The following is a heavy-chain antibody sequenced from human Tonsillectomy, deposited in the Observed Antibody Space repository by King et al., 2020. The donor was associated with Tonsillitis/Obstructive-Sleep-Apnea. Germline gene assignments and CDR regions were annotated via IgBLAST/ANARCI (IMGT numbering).Heavy chain of an antibody. J-gene: IGHJ4*02. CDR2: ISYDGSNK. CDR3: ARDLPIVIVPAAIKGGFDY. Sequence: VQLVESGGGVVQPGRSLRLSCAASGFIFSNYAMHWVRQAPGKGLEWVAVISYDGSNKYYADSVKGRFTISRDNSKNTLYLQVNSLRADDTAVYYCARDLPIVIVPAAIKGGFDYWGRGTLVTVSS. CDR1: GFIFSNYA. D-gene: IGHD2-2*02. V-gene: IGHV3-30*04.